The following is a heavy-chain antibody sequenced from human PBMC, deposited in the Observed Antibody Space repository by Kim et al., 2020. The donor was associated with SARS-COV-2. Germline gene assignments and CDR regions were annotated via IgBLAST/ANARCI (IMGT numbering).Heavy chain of an antibody. Sequence: SETLSLTCAVSGGSISSGGYSWGWIRQPPGKGLEWIGYIYHSGSTYYNPSLKSRVTISVDRSKNQFSLKLSSVTAADTAVYYCARAGAGGAPRFVLWGCG. J-gene: IGHJ2*01. CDR1: GGSISSGGYS. D-gene: IGHD1-26*01. V-gene: IGHV4-30-2*01. CDR2: IYHSGST. CDR3: ARAGAGGAPRFVL.